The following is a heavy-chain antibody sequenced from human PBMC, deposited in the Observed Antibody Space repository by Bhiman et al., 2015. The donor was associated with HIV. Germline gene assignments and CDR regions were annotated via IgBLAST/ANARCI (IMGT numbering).Heavy chain of an antibody. D-gene: IGHD5-18*01. J-gene: IGHJ4*02. CDR3: VRGYTYSNRLLGFDY. Sequence: EVQLVESGGGLVQSGGSLRLSCAASGFTVSRNYIIWVRQAPGKGLEWVSVSYSGGDTYYADSVKGRFTISRDNSKNTLYLQMDSLRAEDTAVYYCVRGYTYSNRLLGFDYWGQGTLVTVSS. V-gene: IGHV3-66*01. CDR1: GFTVSRNY. CDR2: SYSGGDT.